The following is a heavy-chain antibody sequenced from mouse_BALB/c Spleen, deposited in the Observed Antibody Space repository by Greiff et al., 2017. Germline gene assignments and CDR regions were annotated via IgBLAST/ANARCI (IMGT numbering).Heavy chain of an antibody. D-gene: IGHD2-4*01. CDR3: ARFDYDRAWFAY. Sequence: EVQLQQSGPELVKPGASVKISCKASGYSFTGYYMHWVKQSHVKSLEWIGRINPYNGATSYNQNFKDKASLTVDKSSSTAYMELHSLTSEDSAVYYCARFDYDRAWFAYWGQGTLVTVSA. CDR1: GYSFTGYY. V-gene: IGHV1-26*01. CDR2: INPYNGAT. J-gene: IGHJ3*01.